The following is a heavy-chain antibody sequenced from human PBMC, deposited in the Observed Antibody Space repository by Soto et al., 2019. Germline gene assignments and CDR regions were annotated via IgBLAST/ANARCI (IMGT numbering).Heavy chain of an antibody. CDR2: ISGSGGST. CDR1: GFTFSSYA. J-gene: IGHJ4*02. Sequence: GGSLRLSCAASGFTFSSYAMSWVRQAPGKGLEWVSAISGSGGSTYYADSVKGRFTISRDNSKNTLYLQMNSLRAEDTAVYYCAKGGYYDSSGYYYNDDWGQGTLVTVSS. CDR3: AKGGYYDSSGYYYNDD. D-gene: IGHD3-22*01. V-gene: IGHV3-23*01.